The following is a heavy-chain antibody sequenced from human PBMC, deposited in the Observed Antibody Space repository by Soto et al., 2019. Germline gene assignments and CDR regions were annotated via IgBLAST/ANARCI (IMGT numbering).Heavy chain of an antibody. CDR1: GFTFSSYG. CDR2: ISYDGSNK. Sequence: GGSLRLSCAASGFTFSSYGMHWVRQAPGKGLEWVAFISYDGSNKYYADSVKGRFTISRDNSKNTLYLQMNSLRAEDTAVYYCAKDSSHSGWYLDLIYWGQGTLVTVSS. V-gene: IGHV3-30*18. D-gene: IGHD6-19*01. J-gene: IGHJ4*02. CDR3: AKDSSHSGWYLDLIY.